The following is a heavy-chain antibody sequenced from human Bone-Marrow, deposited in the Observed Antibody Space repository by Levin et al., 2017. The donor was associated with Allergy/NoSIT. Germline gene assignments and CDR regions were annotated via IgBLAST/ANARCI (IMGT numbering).Heavy chain of an antibody. CDR2: ESYDVSKK. V-gene: IGHV3-30-3*01. Sequence: PGGSLRLSCAASGFSFDAYAMHWVRQAPGKGLEWVALESYDVSKKFYSDSVKGRFTISRDNSENTVSLQLNSLTPEDTAVYYCARDLSFGRSGFPATGIKDLWGQGTLVTVSS. J-gene: IGHJ5*02. CDR3: ARDLSFGRSGFPATGIKDL. D-gene: IGHD3-3*01. CDR1: GFSFDAYA.